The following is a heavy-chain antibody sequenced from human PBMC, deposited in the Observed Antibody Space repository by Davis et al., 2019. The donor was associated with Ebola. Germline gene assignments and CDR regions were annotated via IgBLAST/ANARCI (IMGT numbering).Heavy chain of an antibody. CDR3: ATQTFYDFWSGYSWFDP. D-gene: IGHD3-3*01. V-gene: IGHV1-69*13. Sequence: SVKVSCKASGGTFSSYAISWVRQAPGQGLEWMGGIIPIFGTANYAQKFQGRVTITADESTSTAYLELSSLRSEDTAIYYCATQTFYDFWSGYSWFDPWGQGTLVTVSS. CDR1: GGTFSSYA. CDR2: IIPIFGTA. J-gene: IGHJ5*02.